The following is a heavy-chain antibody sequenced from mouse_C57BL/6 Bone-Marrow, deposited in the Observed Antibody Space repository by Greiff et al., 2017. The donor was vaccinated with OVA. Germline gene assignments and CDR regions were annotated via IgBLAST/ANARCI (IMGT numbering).Heavy chain of an antibody. CDR3: ARAEWGYYPWFAY. V-gene: IGHV1-59*01. J-gene: IGHJ3*01. CDR2: IDPSDSYT. D-gene: IGHD2-3*01. CDR1: GYTFTSYW. Sequence: VQLQQPGAELVRPGTSVKLSCKASGYTFTSYWMHWVKQRPGQGLEWIGVIDPSDSYTNYNQKFKGKATLTVDTSSSTAYMQLSSLTSEDSAVYYCARAEWGYYPWFAYWGQGTLVTVSA.